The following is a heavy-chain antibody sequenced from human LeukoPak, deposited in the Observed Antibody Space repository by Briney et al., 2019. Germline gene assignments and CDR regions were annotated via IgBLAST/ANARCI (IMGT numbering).Heavy chain of an antibody. CDR2: MNPNSGNT. D-gene: IGHD3-9*01. V-gene: IGHV1-8*01. CDR1: GYTFTSYD. J-gene: IGHJ5*02. CDR3: ASTVRYFDWLLEDWFDP. Sequence: ASVKVSCKASGYTFTSYDTNWVRQATGQGLEWMGWMNPNSGNTGYAQKFQGRVTMTRNTSISTAYMELSSLRSEDTAVYYCASTVRYFDWLLEDWFDPWGQGTLVTVSS.